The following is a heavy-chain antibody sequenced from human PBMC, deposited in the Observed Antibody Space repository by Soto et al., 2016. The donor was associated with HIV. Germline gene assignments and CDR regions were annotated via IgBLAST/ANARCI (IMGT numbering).Heavy chain of an antibody. CDR3: ARGPAHISTGYYRDY. D-gene: IGHD3-9*01. CDR1: GYTFIDYY. V-gene: IGHV1-2*02. Sequence: QVQLVQSGTEVRKPGASVKVSCKTSGYTFIDYYIHWVRQAPGQGLEWMGWINPNSGGTNYAVKFQVRVTMTRDTSINTAYLELNRPTSDDTAAYYCARGPAHISTGYYRDYWGQGTLVTVSS. CDR2: INPNSGGT. J-gene: IGHJ4*02.